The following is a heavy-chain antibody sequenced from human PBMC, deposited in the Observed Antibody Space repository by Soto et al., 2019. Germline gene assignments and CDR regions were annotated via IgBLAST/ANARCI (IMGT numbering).Heavy chain of an antibody. J-gene: IGHJ4*02. CDR3: AKYDIVTGYYKPLATFDD. CDR2: ISGSGGST. D-gene: IGHD3-9*01. V-gene: IGHV3-23*01. Sequence: GGSLRLSCAASGFTFSGYWMHWVRQAPGKGLVWVSAISGSGGSTNYADSVKGRFTISRDNSKNTLYLQMNSLRAEDTAVYYCAKYDIVTGYYKPLATFDDWGQGTLVTVSS. CDR1: GFTFSGYW.